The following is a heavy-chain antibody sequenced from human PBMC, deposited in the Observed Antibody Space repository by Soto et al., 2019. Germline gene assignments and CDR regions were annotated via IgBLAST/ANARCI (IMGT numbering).Heavy chain of an antibody. D-gene: IGHD3-10*01. Sequence: QVQLVESGGGVVQPGRSLRLSCAASGFTFSSYGMHWVRQAPGKGLEWVAVISYDGSNNYYADSVKGRFTISRDNSKNTLYLQMNSLRAEDTAVYYCAIHRGIKIDYWGQGTLVTVSS. CDR2: ISYDGSNN. CDR1: GFTFSSYG. V-gene: IGHV3-30*03. CDR3: AIHRGIKIDY. J-gene: IGHJ4*02.